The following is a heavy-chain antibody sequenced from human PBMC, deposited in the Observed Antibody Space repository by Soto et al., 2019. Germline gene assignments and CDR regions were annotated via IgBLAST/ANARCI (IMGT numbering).Heavy chain of an antibody. V-gene: IGHV1-69*01. CDR3: ARISVVTYGYGLGYYFDS. D-gene: IGHD5-18*01. J-gene: IGHJ4*02. Sequence: QVQLVQSGAEVKKPGSSMRVSCKASGGTFKNYAFSWVRQAPGQGLEWMGEFIPIFGTGNYAEQFQGRVSIPADESTKTIYMDLRSLRSDDTAVYYCARISVVTYGYGLGYYFDSWGQGTLITVSS. CDR1: GGTFKNYA. CDR2: FIPIFGTG.